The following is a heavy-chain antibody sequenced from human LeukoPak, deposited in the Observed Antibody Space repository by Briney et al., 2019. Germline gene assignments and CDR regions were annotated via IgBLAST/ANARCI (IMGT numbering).Heavy chain of an antibody. CDR1: GFTFSDYY. D-gene: IGHD4-17*01. Sequence: GGSLRLSCAASGFTFSDYYMSWIRQAPGKGLEWVSYISSTGSTIYSADSVTGRFTISRDNAKNSLYLQMNSLRAEDTAVYYCARVGINDYGDYVDYYFDYWGQGTLVTVSS. V-gene: IGHV3-11*01. CDR3: ARVGINDYGDYVDYYFDY. J-gene: IGHJ4*02. CDR2: ISSTGSTI.